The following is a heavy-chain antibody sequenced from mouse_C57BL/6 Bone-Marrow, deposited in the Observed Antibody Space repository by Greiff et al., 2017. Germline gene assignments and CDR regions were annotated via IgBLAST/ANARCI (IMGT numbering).Heavy chain of an antibody. CDR1: GFSFNTYA. J-gene: IGHJ4*01. V-gene: IGHV10-1*01. Sequence: VKLVESGGGLVQPKGSLKLSCAASGFSFNTYAMNWVRQAPGKGLEWVARIRSKSNNYATYYADSVKDRFTISRDDSESMLYLQMNNLKTEDTAMYYCVRPYYYGSDYAMDYWGQGTSVTVSS. CDR2: IRSKSNNYAT. D-gene: IGHD1-1*01. CDR3: VRPYYYGSDYAMDY.